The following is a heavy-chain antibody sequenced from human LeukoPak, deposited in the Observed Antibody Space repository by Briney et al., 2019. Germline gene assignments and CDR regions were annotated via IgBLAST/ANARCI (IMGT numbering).Heavy chain of an antibody. Sequence: TGGSLRLSCAASGFTFSSYEMNWVRQAPGKGLEWVSYISSSGSTIYYADSVKGRFTISRDNAKNSLYLQMNSLRAEDTAVYYCARGAAFRIAVASTHFVLSGAFDIWGQGTMVTVSS. J-gene: IGHJ3*02. CDR3: ARGAAFRIAVASTHFVLSGAFDI. V-gene: IGHV3-48*03. D-gene: IGHD6-19*01. CDR2: ISSSGSTI. CDR1: GFTFSSYE.